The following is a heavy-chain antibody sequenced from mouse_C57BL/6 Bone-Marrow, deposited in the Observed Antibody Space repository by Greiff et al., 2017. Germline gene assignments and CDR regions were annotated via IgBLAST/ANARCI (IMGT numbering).Heavy chain of an antibody. CDR2: INPNSGST. J-gene: IGHJ3*01. CDR3: TISYAY. CDR1: GYTFTSYW. Sequence: VQLQQPGAELVKPGASVKLSCKASGYTFTSYWMHWVKQRPGQGLEWIGMINPNSGSTNYNEKFKSKATLTVDKSSSTAYMHLSSLTYEDAAVYYCTISYAYWGRGTLVTVTA. V-gene: IGHV1-64*01.